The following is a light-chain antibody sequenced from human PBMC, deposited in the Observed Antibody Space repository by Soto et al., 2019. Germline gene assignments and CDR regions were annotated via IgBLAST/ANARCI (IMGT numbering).Light chain of an antibody. CDR3: EQSYSTLT. CDR2: AAS. J-gene: IGKJ3*01. V-gene: IGKV1-39*01. Sequence: DIQMTQAPSSLSASVGDRVTITGRASQSSSSYLNWYQQKPGKAPKLLIYAASNLQSGVPSRFSGSGSGTDFTLTISSLQPEDFATYYCEQSYSTLTFGPGTKVDIK. CDR1: QSSSSY.